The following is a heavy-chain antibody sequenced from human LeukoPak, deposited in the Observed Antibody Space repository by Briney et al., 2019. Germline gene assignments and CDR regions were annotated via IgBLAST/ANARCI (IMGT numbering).Heavy chain of an antibody. V-gene: IGHV3-21*01. J-gene: IGHJ4*02. CDR1: GFTFSSYS. Sequence: PGGSLRLSCAASGFTFSSYSMNWVRQAPGKGLEWVSFISSSTSYISYADSVKGRFTISRDNAKSSLWLQMNSLRAEDTAVYYCARDYGSFAYWGQGTLVTVSS. CDR3: ARDYGSFAY. CDR2: ISSSTSYI. D-gene: IGHD4-17*01.